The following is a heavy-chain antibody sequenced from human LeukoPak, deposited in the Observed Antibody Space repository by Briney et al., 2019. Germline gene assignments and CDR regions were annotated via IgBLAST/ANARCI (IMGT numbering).Heavy chain of an antibody. CDR2: ISAYNGNS. D-gene: IGHD2-15*01. Sequence: ASVKVSCKASGYTFTIYGISWVRQAPGQGLEWMGWISAYNGNSNYAQKLQGRVTMTTDTSTSTAYMELRSLRSDDTAVYYCARTSGGTYYYYGMDVWGQGTTVTVSS. J-gene: IGHJ6*02. CDR3: ARTSGGTYYYYGMDV. V-gene: IGHV1-18*01. CDR1: GYTFTIYG.